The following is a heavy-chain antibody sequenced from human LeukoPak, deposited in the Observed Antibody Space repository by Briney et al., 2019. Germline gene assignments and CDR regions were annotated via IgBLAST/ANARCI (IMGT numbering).Heavy chain of an antibody. V-gene: IGHV4-61*01. CDR1: GGSVSSGSYY. D-gene: IGHD6-13*01. J-gene: IGHJ6*02. Sequence: PSETLSLTCTVSGGSVSSGSYYWSWIRQPPGKGLEWIVYIYYSGGTNYNPSLKSRVTISVDTSKNQFSLKLSSVTTADTAVYYCASGYSSSWYYLAYYYYGMDVWGQGTTVTVSS. CDR2: IYYSGGT. CDR3: ASGYSSSWYYLAYYYYGMDV.